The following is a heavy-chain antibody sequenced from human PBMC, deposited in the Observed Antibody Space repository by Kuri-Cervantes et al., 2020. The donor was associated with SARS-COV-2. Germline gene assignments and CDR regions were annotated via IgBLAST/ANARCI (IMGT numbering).Heavy chain of an antibody. CDR3: ARDLYYYDSSGYYDY. Sequence: GGSLRLSCAPSGFTFSDYYMSWIRQAPGKGLEWVSYISSSSSYTNYADSVKGRFTISRDNAKNPLYLQMNSLRAEDTAVYYCARDLYYYDSSGYYDYWGQGTLVTVSS. J-gene: IGHJ4*02. V-gene: IGHV3-11*05. CDR2: ISSSSSYT. CDR1: GFTFSDYY. D-gene: IGHD3-22*01.